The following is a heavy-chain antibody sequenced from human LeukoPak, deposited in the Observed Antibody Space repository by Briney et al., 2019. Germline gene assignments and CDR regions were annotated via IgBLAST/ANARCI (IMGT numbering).Heavy chain of an antibody. J-gene: IGHJ4*02. CDR3: ARGLATSSTSCYSDC. CDR1: GFTFSSYA. D-gene: IGHD2-2*01. V-gene: IGHV3-21*01. CDR2: ISSSSSHI. Sequence: GGSLRLSCAASGFTFSSYAMNWVRQAPGKGLEWVSSISSSSSHIFYADSVKGRYTISRDNAKNSLYLQMNSLRAEDTAVYYCARGLATSSTSCYSDCWGQGTLVTVSS.